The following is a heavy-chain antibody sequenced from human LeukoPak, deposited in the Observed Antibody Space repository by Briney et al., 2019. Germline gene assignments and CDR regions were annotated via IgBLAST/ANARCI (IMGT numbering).Heavy chain of an antibody. Sequence: GGSLRLSCAASGFTFSSYSMNWVRQAPGKGLEWVSSISSSSYIYYADSVKGRFTISRDNAKNSLYLQMNSLRAEDTALYYCARDNTYYHDSSGYTSDAFDSWVQGTMVTGAS. CDR2: ISSSSYI. CDR1: GFTFSSYS. CDR3: ARDNTYYHDSSGYTSDAFDS. V-gene: IGHV3-21*04. D-gene: IGHD3-22*01. J-gene: IGHJ3*02.